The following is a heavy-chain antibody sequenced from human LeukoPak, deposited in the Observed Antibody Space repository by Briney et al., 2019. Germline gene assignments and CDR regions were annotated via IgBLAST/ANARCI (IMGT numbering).Heavy chain of an antibody. D-gene: IGHD2-8*02. V-gene: IGHV1-69*13. CDR2: IIPIFGTA. J-gene: IGHJ5*02. Sequence: SVKVSCKASGGTFSSYAISWVRQAPGQGLEWMGGIIPIFGTANYAQKFQGRVTITADESTSTAYMELSSLRSEDTAVYYCARDGVVCDERKAYNWFDPWGQGTLVTVSS. CDR1: GGTFSSYA. CDR3: ARDGVVCDERKAYNWFDP.